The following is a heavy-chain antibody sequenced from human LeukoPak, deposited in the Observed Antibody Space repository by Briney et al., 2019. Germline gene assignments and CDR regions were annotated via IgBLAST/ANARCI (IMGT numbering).Heavy chain of an antibody. V-gene: IGHV3-30*04. CDR2: ISYDGSNK. Sequence: PGRSLRVSCAASGFTFNIYALHWVRQAPGKGLEWVARISYDGSNKYYAASVKGRFTISRDNSKNTLYLQMNSLRPEDTAMYYCARDTYDSIHGMDVWGQGTTVTVSS. D-gene: IGHD3-22*01. CDR3: ARDTYDSIHGMDV. J-gene: IGHJ6*02. CDR1: GFTFNIYA.